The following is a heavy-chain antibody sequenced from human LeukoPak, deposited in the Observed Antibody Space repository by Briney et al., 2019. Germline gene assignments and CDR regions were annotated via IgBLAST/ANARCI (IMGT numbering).Heavy chain of an antibody. D-gene: IGHD6-6*01. CDR3: ARASEYSSAPPDY. CDR1: GYSISSGYY. CDR2: IYHSGST. V-gene: IGHV4-38-2*01. J-gene: IGHJ4*02. Sequence: PSETLSPTCAVSGYSISSGYYWGWIRQPPGKGLEWIGSIYHSGSTYYNPSLKSRVTISVDTSKNQFSLKLSSVTAADTAVYYCARASEYSSAPPDYWGQGTLVTVSS.